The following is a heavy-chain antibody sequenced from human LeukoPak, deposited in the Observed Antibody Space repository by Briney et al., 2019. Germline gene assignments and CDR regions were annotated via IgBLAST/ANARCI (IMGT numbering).Heavy chain of an antibody. CDR1: GFTVSSYW. J-gene: IGHJ4*02. CDR2: IKQDVSEK. D-gene: IGHD1-26*01. CDR3: ERDWAGSGSPFDH. V-gene: IGHV3-7*04. Sequence: GGSLRLALAASGFTVSSYWMSCVPPAPGKGLGWVANIKQDVSEKYYVDSVKVRFTISRDNAKTSLYMQMNSLRAQAMAVDYCERDWAGSGSPFDHWAGGPLVTVS.